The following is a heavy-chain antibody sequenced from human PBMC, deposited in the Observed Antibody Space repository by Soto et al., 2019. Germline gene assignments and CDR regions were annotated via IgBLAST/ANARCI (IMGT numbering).Heavy chain of an antibody. CDR1: GFSLSTSGVG. CDR2: IYCDDDK. Sequence: QITLKESGPTLVKPTQTLTLTCTFSGFSLSTSGVGVAWIRQPPGKSLEWHALIYCDDDKRYSPSLKSRLNITKDTSKTQVVLTMTNMDPGDTATYYCARSRKSYYEILTGYTYWGQGTLVTVSS. J-gene: IGHJ4*02. CDR3: ARSRKSYYEILTGYTY. V-gene: IGHV2-5*02. D-gene: IGHD3-9*01.